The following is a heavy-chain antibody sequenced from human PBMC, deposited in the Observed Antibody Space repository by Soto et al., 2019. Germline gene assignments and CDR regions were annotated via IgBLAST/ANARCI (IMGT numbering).Heavy chain of an antibody. V-gene: IGHV3-53*01. D-gene: IGHD6-6*01. J-gene: IGHJ4*02. CDR3: ATYSSLHY. CDR1: GVTVNNKY. CDR2: IYSGGST. Sequence: PAGSMRIACAASGVTVNNKYVSWVRQAPGKGLEWVSLIYSGGSTYYADSVKGRFTISRDNSKNTLYLQMNSLRAEDTAVYYCATYSSLHYWGQGTLVTSP.